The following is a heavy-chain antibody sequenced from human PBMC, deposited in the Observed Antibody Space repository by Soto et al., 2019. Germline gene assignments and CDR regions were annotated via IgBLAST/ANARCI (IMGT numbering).Heavy chain of an antibody. V-gene: IGHV1-18*01. CDR1: GYTFTSYG. CDR2: VSGYNGNT. D-gene: IGHD2-2*01. Sequence: QVQLVQSGAEVKTPGASVKVSCKASGYTFTSYGVTWVRQAPGQGLEWMGWVSGYNGNTNYAQKFQDRVTMTTDTSTNTAYMELRSLTPDDTAVYYCARDLVVQTTTGGVDFWGQGTLVTVSS. J-gene: IGHJ4*02. CDR3: ARDLVVQTTTGGVDF.